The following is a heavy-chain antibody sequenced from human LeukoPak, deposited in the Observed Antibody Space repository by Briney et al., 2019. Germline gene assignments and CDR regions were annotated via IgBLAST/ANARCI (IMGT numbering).Heavy chain of an antibody. Sequence: GGSLRLSCAASGFTFSTYGLNWVRQAPGKGLEWVSGISGSGGSTYYADFVQGQFTISRDNSKNTLYLRMNSLRAEDTAVYYCAKDDTGKLKFDSWGQGTLVTVSS. CDR1: GFTFSTYG. CDR2: ISGSGGST. J-gene: IGHJ4*02. CDR3: AKDDTGKLKFDS. V-gene: IGHV3-23*01. D-gene: IGHD1-14*01.